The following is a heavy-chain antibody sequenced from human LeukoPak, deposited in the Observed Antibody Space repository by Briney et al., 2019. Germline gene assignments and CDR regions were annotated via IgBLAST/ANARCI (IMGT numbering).Heavy chain of an antibody. D-gene: IGHD3-10*02. J-gene: IGHJ6*04. Sequence: GGSLRLSCAASGFTCSSYWMSWVRQAPGKGLEWVANIKQDGSEKYYVDSVKGRFTISRDNAKNSLYLQMNSLRAEDTAVYYCAELGITMIGGVWGKGTTVTISS. CDR2: IKQDGSEK. CDR3: AELGITMIGGV. V-gene: IGHV3-7*01. CDR1: GFTCSSYW.